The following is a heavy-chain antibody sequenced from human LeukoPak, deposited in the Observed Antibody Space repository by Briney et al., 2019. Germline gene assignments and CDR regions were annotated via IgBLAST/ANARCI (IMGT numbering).Heavy chain of an antibody. CDR3: ARVASGSSWYWGDY. CDR1: GGSISSYY. D-gene: IGHD6-13*01. V-gene: IGHV4-59*12. Sequence: SETLSLTCTVSGGSISSYYWSWIRQPPGKGLEWIGSIYYSGSTYYNPSLKSRVTISVDTSKNQFSLKLSSVTAADTAVYYCARVASGSSWYWGDYWGQGTLVTVSS. CDR2: IYYSGST. J-gene: IGHJ4*02.